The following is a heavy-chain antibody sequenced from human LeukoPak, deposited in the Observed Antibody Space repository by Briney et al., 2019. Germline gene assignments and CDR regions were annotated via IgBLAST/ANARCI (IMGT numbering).Heavy chain of an antibody. D-gene: IGHD3-16*01. J-gene: IGHJ4*02. V-gene: IGHV3-21*01. CDR1: GFIFTGHS. CDR2: ISIDGDRV. Sequence: PGGSLRLSCASSGFIFTGHSMDWVRQAPGKGLEWLSSISIDGDRVYYAGSVKGRFTISRDNARNSLYLQMNSLRDADTAIYYCARQFYDYYGHRYFDVWGQGTLVTVSS. CDR3: ARQFYDYYGHRYFDV.